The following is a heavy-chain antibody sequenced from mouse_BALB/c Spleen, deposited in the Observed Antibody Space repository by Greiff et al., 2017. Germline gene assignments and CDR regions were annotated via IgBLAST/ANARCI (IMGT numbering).Heavy chain of an antibody. V-gene: IGHV1-54*01. J-gene: IGHJ1*01. CDR1: GYAFTNYL. Sequence: QVQLQQSGAELVRPGTSVKVSCKASGYAFTNYLIEWVKQRPGQGLEWIGVINPGSGGTNYNEKVKGKATLTEDKSSSTAYMQLSSLTSDDSAVSFCARPYYGNYWYFDVWGAGTTVTVSS. CDR2: INPGSGGT. D-gene: IGHD2-10*01. CDR3: ARPYYGNYWYFDV.